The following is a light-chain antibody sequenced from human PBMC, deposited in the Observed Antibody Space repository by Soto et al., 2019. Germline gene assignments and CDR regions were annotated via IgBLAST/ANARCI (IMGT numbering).Light chain of an antibody. V-gene: IGKV3-11*01. CDR3: QQRSNWTQIT. J-gene: IGKJ5*01. Sequence: EIVLTQSPATLSLSPGERATLSCRASQSVSSYLAWYQQKPGQAPRLLIYDASNRATGIPARFSGSGSGTDFTLTISSLEPEEFAVYYCQQRSNWTQITYGQGTRLEIK. CDR1: QSVSSY. CDR2: DAS.